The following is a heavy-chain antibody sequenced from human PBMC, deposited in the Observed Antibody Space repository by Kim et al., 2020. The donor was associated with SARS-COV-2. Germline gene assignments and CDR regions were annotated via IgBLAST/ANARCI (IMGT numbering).Heavy chain of an antibody. CDR2: IGPTGDGT. Sequence: GGSLRLSCAASGFAFSIYAMSWVRQAPGKGLEWLSGIGPTGDGTYYTDSVKGRFTVSRDNSKNTLFLQMNSLRAEDTAVYFCAKASLPPGYFDYWGQGTL. CDR1: GFAFSIYA. D-gene: IGHD3-10*01. CDR3: AKASLPPGYFDY. V-gene: IGHV3-23*01. J-gene: IGHJ4*02.